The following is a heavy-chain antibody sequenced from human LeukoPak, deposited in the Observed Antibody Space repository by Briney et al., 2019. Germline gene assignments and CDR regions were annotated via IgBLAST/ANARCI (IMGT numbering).Heavy chain of an antibody. J-gene: IGHJ6*02. CDR1: GGSFSVYY. V-gene: IGHV4-34*01. CDR2: INHSGST. CDR3: ARATGYCSGGSCNYYYYYGMDV. Sequence: SETLSLTCAVYGGSFSVYYWSWIRQPPGKGLEWIGEINHSGSTNYNPSLKSRVTISVDTSKNQFSLKLSSVTAADTAVYYCARATGYCSGGSCNYYYYYGMDVWGQGTTVTVSS. D-gene: IGHD2-15*01.